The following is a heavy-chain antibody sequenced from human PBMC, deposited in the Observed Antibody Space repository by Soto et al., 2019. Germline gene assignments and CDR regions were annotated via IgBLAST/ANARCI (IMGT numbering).Heavy chain of an antibody. CDR2: ISSNGNT. Sequence: QVHLQESGPGLVRTSEALSLTCTVSGDSINNYYWSWMRLPAGKGLEWIGRISSNGNTYYNPSLKSRVSMSVDTSKNQFSLILKSVTAADTAVYYCARGGAVATTAHFDHWGQGTLVTVSS. CDR1: GDSINNYY. V-gene: IGHV4-4*07. J-gene: IGHJ4*02. D-gene: IGHD5-12*01. CDR3: ARGGAVATTAHFDH.